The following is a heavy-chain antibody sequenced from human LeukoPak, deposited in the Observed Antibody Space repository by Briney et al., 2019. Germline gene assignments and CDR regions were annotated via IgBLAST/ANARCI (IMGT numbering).Heavy chain of an antibody. Sequence: ASVKVSCKASGYTFGHYYISWVRQAPGQGLEWMGWISGYHGNTNYAQKFQDRVTMTVDKSTTTVYMELKSLRSDDTAVYYCARTHDFWSARKGDYFDPWGQGTLVTVSS. D-gene: IGHD3-3*01. V-gene: IGHV1-18*01. CDR3: ARTHDFWSARKGDYFDP. CDR1: GYTFGHYY. J-gene: IGHJ4*02. CDR2: ISGYHGNT.